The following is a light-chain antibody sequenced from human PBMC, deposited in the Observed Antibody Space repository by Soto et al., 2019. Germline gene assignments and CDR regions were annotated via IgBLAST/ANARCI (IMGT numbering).Light chain of an antibody. Sequence: DIVMTQSPDSLAVSLGERATINCKSSQSVLYSSNNKNYSAWYQQKPGQPPKLPIYWASTRESGVPDRFSGSRSGTDFTLTISSLQAEDVAVYYCKQYYSTPAWTFGQGTKVEIK. J-gene: IGKJ1*01. CDR3: KQYYSTPAWT. CDR1: QSVLYSSNNKNY. CDR2: WAS. V-gene: IGKV4-1*01.